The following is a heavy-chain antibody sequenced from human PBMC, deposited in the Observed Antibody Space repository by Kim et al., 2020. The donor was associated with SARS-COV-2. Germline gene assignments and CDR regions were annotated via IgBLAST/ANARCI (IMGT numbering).Heavy chain of an antibody. CDR1: GGSISSGGYY. CDR2: IYYSGST. J-gene: IGHJ6*02. V-gene: IGHV4-31*03. Sequence: SETLSLTCTVSGGSISSGGYYWSLIRQHPGKGLEWIGYIYYSGSTYYNPSLKSRVTISVDTSKNQFSLKLSSVTAADTAVYYCARDRAYYDSSGYEMSYYYYGMDVWGQGTTVTVSS. D-gene: IGHD3-22*01. CDR3: ARDRAYYDSSGYEMSYYYYGMDV.